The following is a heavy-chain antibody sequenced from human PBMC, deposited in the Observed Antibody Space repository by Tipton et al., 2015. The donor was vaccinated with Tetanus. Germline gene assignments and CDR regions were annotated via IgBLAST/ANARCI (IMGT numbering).Heavy chain of an antibody. CDR3: ATSGMTMIRGTVNIVGALTQ. D-gene: IGHD1-26*01. V-gene: IGHV3-30*03. J-gene: IGHJ4*02. CDR1: GFNFISSG. CDR2: ISYDGSSK. Sequence: SLRLSCAASGFNFISSGMHWVRQAPGKGLEWVALISYDGSSKYYADSVKGRFTISRDNSINTLYLQMNSLRPEDTAVYFCATSGMTMIRGTVNIVGALTQWGQGTLVTVSS.